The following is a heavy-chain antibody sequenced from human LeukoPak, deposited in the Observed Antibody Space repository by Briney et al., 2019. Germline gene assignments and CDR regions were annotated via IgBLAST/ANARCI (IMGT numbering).Heavy chain of an antibody. V-gene: IGHV3-48*01. D-gene: IGHD3-10*01. CDR3: ARSGYYGSGSYSDY. Sequence: PGGSLRLSCAASEFTFSSYSMNWVRQAPGKGLQWVSYITGSGSGIHYADSVKGRFTISRDNAKNSLYLQMNSLRAEDTALYYCARSGYYGSGSYSDYWGQGTLVTVSS. CDR2: ITGSGSGI. J-gene: IGHJ4*02. CDR1: EFTFSSYS.